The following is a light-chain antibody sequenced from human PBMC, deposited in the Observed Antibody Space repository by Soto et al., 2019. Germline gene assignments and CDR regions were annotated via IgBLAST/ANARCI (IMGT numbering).Light chain of an antibody. V-gene: IGLV2-14*03. CDR2: EVS. Sequence: QSVLTQPASVSGSPGQSITISCTGTSSDVGAYDYVSWYQQHPDKAPKLMIYEVSYRPSGVSNRFSGSKSVNTGTLTISGLQAEDEADYYCSSYTTSSTRVFGTGTKLTVL. CDR3: SSYTTSSTRV. J-gene: IGLJ1*01. CDR1: SSDVGAYDY.